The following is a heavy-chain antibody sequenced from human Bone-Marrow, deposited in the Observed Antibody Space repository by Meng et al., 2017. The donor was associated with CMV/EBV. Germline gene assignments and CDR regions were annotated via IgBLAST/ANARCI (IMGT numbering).Heavy chain of an antibody. Sequence: SVKVSCKASGYTFTSYGISWVRQAPGQGLEWMGGIIPIFGTANYAQKFQGRVTITADKSTSTAYMELSSLRSEDTAVYYCARDLTKMDIVVVPAAASTYNWFDPWGQGTLVTVSS. CDR1: GYTFTSYG. V-gene: IGHV1-69*06. CDR2: IIPIFGTA. CDR3: ARDLTKMDIVVVPAAASTYNWFDP. D-gene: IGHD2-2*03. J-gene: IGHJ5*02.